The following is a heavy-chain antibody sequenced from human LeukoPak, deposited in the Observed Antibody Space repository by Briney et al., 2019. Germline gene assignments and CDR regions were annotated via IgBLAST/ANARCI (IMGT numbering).Heavy chain of an antibody. CDR1: GFTFSSYG. D-gene: IGHD2-15*01. J-gene: IGHJ6*02. CDR3: AKDLGYCSGGSCYYYYYYGMDV. CDR2: ISYDGSNK. Sequence: GGSLRLSCAASGFTFSSYGMHWVRQAPGKGLGWVAVISYDGSNKYYADSVKGRFTISRDNSKNTLYLQMNSLRAEDTAVYYCAKDLGYCSGGSCYYYYYYGMDVWGQGTTVTVSS. V-gene: IGHV3-30*18.